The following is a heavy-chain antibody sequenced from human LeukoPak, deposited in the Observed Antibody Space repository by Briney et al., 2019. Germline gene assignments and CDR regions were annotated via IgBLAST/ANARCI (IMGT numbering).Heavy chain of an antibody. V-gene: IGHV3-23*01. D-gene: IGHD4-17*01. CDR3: AKDPLATVTIFDY. J-gene: IGHJ4*02. CDR2: ISGSGGST. Sequence: GGSLRLSCAASGLTFSSYAMSWVRQAPGKGLEWVSAISGSGGSTYYADSVKGRFTISRDNSKNTLYLQMNSLRAEDTAVYYCAKDPLATVTIFDYWGQGTLVTVSS. CDR1: GLTFSSYA.